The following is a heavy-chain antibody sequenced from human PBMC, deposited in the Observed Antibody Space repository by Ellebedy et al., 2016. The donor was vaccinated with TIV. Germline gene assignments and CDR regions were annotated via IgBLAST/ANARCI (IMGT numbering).Heavy chain of an antibody. CDR3: ARKTPTPGLDYFDY. Sequence: GESLKISCVASGFTVSTKYMSWVRQAPGKGLEWVSVIYSGGSTYYAESVKGRFTISRDNSKNTVFLQMNNLRAEDTAVYYCARKTPTPGLDYFDYWGQGSLVTVSS. D-gene: IGHD6-19*01. J-gene: IGHJ4*02. V-gene: IGHV3-53*01. CDR1: GFTVSTKY. CDR2: IYSGGST.